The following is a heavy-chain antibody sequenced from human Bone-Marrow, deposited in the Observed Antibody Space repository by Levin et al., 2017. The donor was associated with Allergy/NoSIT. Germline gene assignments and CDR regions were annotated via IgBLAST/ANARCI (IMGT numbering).Heavy chain of an antibody. CDR2: ISSDSGTT. CDR3: AKAVDYDILTVYDH. CDR1: GITLDDFA. V-gene: IGHV3-9*01. D-gene: IGHD3-9*01. J-gene: IGHJ4*02. Sequence: GGSLRLSCVASGITLDDFAMHWVRQVPGKGLEWVSGISSDSGTTGYADSVRGRFSTYRDNAKNSLYLQMSSLRPEDTAFYYCAKAVDYDILTVYDHWGQGTLVTVSS.